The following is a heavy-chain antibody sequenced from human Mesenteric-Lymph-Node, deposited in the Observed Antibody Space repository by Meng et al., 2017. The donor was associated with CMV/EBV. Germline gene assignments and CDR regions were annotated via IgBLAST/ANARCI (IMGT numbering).Heavy chain of an antibody. CDR1: GGSISSYY. J-gene: IGHJ4*02. Sequence: LTCTVSGGSISSYYWSWIRQPPGKGLEWIGYIYYSGSTNYNPSLKSRVTISVDTSKNQFSLKLSSVTAADTAVYYCARGSVRETPDYWGQGTLVTVSS. CDR2: IYYSGST. CDR3: ARGSVRETPDY. V-gene: IGHV4-59*01. D-gene: IGHD3-10*02.